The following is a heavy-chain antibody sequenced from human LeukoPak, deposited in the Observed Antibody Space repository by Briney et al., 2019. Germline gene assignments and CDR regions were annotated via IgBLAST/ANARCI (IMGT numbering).Heavy chain of an antibody. V-gene: IGHV1-46*01. J-gene: IGHJ6*03. Sequence: ASVKVSCKASGYTFTSYYMHWVRQAPGQGLEWMGIINPSGGSTSYAQKFQGRVTMTRDMSTSTVYMELSSLRSEDTAVYYCARAVGATRVYYYYYYMDVWGKGTTVTVSS. CDR1: GYTFTSYY. D-gene: IGHD1-26*01. CDR2: INPSGGST. CDR3: ARAVGATRVYYYYYYMDV.